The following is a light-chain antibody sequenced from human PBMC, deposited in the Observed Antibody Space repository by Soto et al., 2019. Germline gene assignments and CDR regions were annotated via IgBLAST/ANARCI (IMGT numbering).Light chain of an antibody. CDR1: NIGSKS. Sequence: SYELTQPPSVSVAPGQTARISCGGNNIGSKSVHWFQQKPGQAPVLVGYDDNDRPSGIPERFSGSNSGNTATLTISRVEAGDEADYYCQVWDSISDHFVFATGTKVTVL. CDR2: DDN. J-gene: IGLJ1*01. CDR3: QVWDSISDHFV. V-gene: IGLV3-21*02.